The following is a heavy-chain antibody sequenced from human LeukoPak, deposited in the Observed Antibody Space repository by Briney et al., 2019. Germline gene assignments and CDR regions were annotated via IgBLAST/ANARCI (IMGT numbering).Heavy chain of an antibody. J-gene: IGHJ4*02. CDR3: ARDQVVTAMPKPYYFDY. D-gene: IGHD2-21*02. Sequence: ASVTVSCKASGYTFTSYYMHWVRQAPGQGLEWMGIINPSGGSTSYAQKFQGRVTMTRDTSTSTVYMELSSLRSEDTAVYYCARDQVVTAMPKPYYFDYWGQGTLVTVSS. CDR1: GYTFTSYY. CDR2: INPSGGST. V-gene: IGHV1-46*01.